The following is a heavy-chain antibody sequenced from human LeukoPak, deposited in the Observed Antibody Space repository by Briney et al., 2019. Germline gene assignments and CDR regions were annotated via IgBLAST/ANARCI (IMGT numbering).Heavy chain of an antibody. CDR2: INTVASYI. CDR3: ARLRRNSDKSGFYYYYDY. CDR1: GLTFSSFS. Sequence: PGGSLRLSFAAAGLTFSSFSFNWVRQGPGKGLEWVSSINTVASYIYYADSVKDRFTISRDNDKNSLYLQMNSLRAEDTGVYYCARLRRNSDKSGFYYYYDYWGQGTLVTVSS. D-gene: IGHD3-22*01. J-gene: IGHJ4*02. V-gene: IGHV3-21*06.